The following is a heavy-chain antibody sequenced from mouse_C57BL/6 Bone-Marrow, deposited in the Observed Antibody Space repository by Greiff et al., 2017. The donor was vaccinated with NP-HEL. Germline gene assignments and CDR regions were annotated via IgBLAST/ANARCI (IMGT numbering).Heavy chain of an antibody. J-gene: IGHJ3*01. Sequence: QVQLQQSGAELVRPGASVKLSCTASGFNIKDDYMHWVKQRPGQGLEWIGVINPGSGGTNYNEKFKGKATLTADKSSSTAYMQLSSLTSEDSAVYFCARGGIYYDYAWFAYWGQGTLVTVSA. D-gene: IGHD2-4*01. CDR2: INPGSGGT. CDR3: ARGGIYYDYAWFAY. V-gene: IGHV1-54*01. CDR1: GFNIKDDY.